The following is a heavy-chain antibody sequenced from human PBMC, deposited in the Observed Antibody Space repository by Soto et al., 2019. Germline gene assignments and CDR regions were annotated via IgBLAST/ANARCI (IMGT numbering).Heavy chain of an antibody. CDR3: ARMGATLGYYYYGMDV. CDR1: GYTFTSYA. D-gene: IGHD1-26*01. CDR2: INAGNGNT. J-gene: IGHJ6*02. V-gene: IGHV1-3*01. Sequence: GASVKVSCKASGYTFTSYAMHWVRQAPGQRLEWMGWINAGNGNTKYSQKFQGRVTITRDTSASTAYMELSSLRSEDTAVYYCARMGATLGYYYYGMDVWGQGTTVTVSS.